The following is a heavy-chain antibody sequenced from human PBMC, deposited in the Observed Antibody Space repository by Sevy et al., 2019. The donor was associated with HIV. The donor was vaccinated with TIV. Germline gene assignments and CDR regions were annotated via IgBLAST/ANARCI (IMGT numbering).Heavy chain of an antibody. CDR3: VAANTWEDY. V-gene: IGHV3-74*01. CDR2: VNSDGSST. Sequence: GGSLRLSCSASGFTIGRYWMHWVRQAPGKGLVWISGVNSDGSSTNYADSVKGRFTMSRDSAKNTLYLQMNSLRAEDTAVYFCVAANTWEDYWGQGTLVTVSS. CDR1: GFTIGRYW. D-gene: IGHD1-26*01. J-gene: IGHJ4*02.